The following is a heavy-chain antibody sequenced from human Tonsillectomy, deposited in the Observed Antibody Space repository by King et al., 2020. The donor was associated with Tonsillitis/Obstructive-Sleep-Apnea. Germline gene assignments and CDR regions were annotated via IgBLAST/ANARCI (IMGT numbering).Heavy chain of an antibody. Sequence: QLQESGPGLVKPSETLSLTCTVSGGSISSYYWSWIRQPPGKGLECIGYIFYSGSTNYNPSLKSRVTISVDTSKNQFSLKLSSVTAADTAVYYCARDHCSSTSCYGNYYYMDVWGKGTTVTVSS. J-gene: IGHJ6*03. CDR1: GGSISSYY. CDR2: IFYSGST. D-gene: IGHD2-2*01. CDR3: ARDHCSSTSCYGNYYYMDV. V-gene: IGHV4-59*01.